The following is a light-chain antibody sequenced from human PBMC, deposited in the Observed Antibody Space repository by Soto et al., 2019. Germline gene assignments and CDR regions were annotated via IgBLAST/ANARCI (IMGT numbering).Light chain of an antibody. CDR2: EVS. Sequence: QSVLTQPASVSGSPGQSITISCTGTSSDVGGYNYVSWYQQHPGKVPKLMIFEVSNRPSGVSNRFSGSKSGNTASLTISGLQAEDEADYYCSSYTTSRTLVFGPGTKVTLL. V-gene: IGLV2-14*01. CDR3: SSYTTSRTLV. CDR1: SSDVGGYNY. J-gene: IGLJ1*01.